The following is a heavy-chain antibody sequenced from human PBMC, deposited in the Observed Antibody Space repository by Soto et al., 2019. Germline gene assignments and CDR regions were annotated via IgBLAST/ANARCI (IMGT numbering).Heavy chain of an antibody. Sequence: SETLSLTCTVSGGSMRNYCWTWIRQPPGQGLDWMGYIHYSGTTSFFPSYNPSLRSRVTISEDTSKTQVSPKLLSVTTADTAVYFCEAGDARSRHLDSFYLYFWGQGTLVSVS. J-gene: IGHJ4*02. D-gene: IGHD6-13*01. V-gene: IGHV4-59*01. CDR2: IHYSGTT. CDR3: EAGDARSRHLDSFYLYF. CDR1: GGSMRNYC.